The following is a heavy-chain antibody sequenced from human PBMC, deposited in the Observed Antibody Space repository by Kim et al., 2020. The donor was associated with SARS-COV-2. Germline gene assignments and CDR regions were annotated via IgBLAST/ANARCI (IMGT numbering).Heavy chain of an antibody. CDR3: ARDGLYDYVWGSYRYVDY. CDR2: INPNSGGT. D-gene: IGHD3-16*02. V-gene: IGHV1-2*06. Sequence: ASVKVSCKASGYTFTGYYMHWVRQAPGQGLEWMGRINPNSGGTNYAQKFQGRVTMTRDTSISTAYMELSRLRSDDTAVYYCARDGLYDYVWGSYRYVDYWGQGTLVTVSS. J-gene: IGHJ4*02. CDR1: GYTFTGYY.